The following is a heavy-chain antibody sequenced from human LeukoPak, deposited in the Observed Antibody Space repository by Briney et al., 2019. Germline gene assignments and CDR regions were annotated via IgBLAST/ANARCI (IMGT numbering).Heavy chain of an antibody. CDR2: IIPMFGSA. CDR3: ARVGRSRGSLPNSYYYMDV. Sequence: SVKVSCKASGDIFNSYSISWVRQAPGQGLEWMGGIIPMFGSANNVQTFQDRVTITTDQSTSTAYMELSSLSSEDTAVYYCARVGRSRGSLPNSYYYMDVWGTGTTVTVSS. V-gene: IGHV1-69*05. J-gene: IGHJ6*03. D-gene: IGHD1-26*01. CDR1: GDIFNSYS.